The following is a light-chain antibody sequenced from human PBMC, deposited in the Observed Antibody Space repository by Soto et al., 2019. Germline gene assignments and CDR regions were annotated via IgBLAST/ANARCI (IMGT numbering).Light chain of an antibody. CDR1: QSVTNSY. CDR3: QQYGSLRWT. Sequence: EIVLTQSPGTLSLSQGERATLSCRASQSVTNSYLAWYQQKPGQAPRLLIYGASSRATGIPDRFSGSGSGTDFTLTIGRLEPEDFAVYYCQQYGSLRWTFGQGTKVEIK. CDR2: GAS. V-gene: IGKV3-20*01. J-gene: IGKJ1*01.